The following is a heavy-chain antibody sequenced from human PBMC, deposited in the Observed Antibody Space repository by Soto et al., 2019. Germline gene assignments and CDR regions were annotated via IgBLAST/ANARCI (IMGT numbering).Heavy chain of an antibody. V-gene: IGHV3-66*01. D-gene: IGHD4-17*01. CDR3: ARGGSYGGNSEGEIDY. J-gene: IGHJ4*02. CDR2: IYSGGST. Sequence: GGSLRLSCAASGFTVSSNYMSWVRQAPRKGLEWVSVIYSGGSTYYADSVKGRFTISRDNSKNTLYLQMNSLRAEDTAVYYCARGGSYGGNSEGEIDYWGQGTLVTVSS. CDR1: GFTVSSNY.